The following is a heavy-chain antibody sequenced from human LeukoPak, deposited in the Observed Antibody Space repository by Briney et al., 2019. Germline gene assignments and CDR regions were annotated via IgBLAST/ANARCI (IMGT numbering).Heavy chain of an antibody. Sequence: SETLSLTCAVYGGSFSGYYWSWIRQPPGKGLEWIGEINHSGSTNYNPSLKSRVTISVDTSKNQFSLKLSSVTAADTAVYYCARVRAKKIAAYYYYYGMDVWGQGTTVTVSS. J-gene: IGHJ6*02. CDR1: GGSFSGYY. V-gene: IGHV4-34*01. CDR3: ARVRAKKIAAYYYYYGMDV. CDR2: INHSGST. D-gene: IGHD6-13*01.